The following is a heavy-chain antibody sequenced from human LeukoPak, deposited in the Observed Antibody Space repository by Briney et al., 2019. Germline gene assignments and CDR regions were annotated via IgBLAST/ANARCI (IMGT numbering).Heavy chain of an antibody. J-gene: IGHJ4*02. Sequence: GGSLRLSCAASGFTFSSYGMHWVRQAPGKGLEWVAVIWYDGSNKYYADSVKGRFTISRDNSKNTLYLQMNSLRAEDTAVHYCARGYDSSGYCLSYWGQGTLVTVSS. CDR3: ARGYDSSGYCLSY. CDR1: GFTFSSYG. CDR2: IWYDGSNK. D-gene: IGHD3-22*01. V-gene: IGHV3-33*01.